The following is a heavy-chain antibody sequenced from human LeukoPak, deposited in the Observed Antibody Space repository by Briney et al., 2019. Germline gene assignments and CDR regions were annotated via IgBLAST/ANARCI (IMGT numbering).Heavy chain of an antibody. Sequence: ASVKVSCKVSGYTFTGYYMHWVRQAPGQGLEWMGWINPNSGGTNYAQKFQGRVTMTRDTSISTAYMELSRLRSDDTAVYYFARISDVLMVYAMYAFDIWGQGTMVTVSS. CDR2: INPNSGGT. D-gene: IGHD2-8*01. CDR3: ARISDVLMVYAMYAFDI. CDR1: GYTFTGYY. J-gene: IGHJ3*02. V-gene: IGHV1-2*02.